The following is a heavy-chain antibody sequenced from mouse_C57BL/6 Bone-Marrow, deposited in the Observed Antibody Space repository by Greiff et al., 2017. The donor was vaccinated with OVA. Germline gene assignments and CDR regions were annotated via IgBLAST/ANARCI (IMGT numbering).Heavy chain of an antibody. V-gene: IGHV1-69*01. CDR1: GYTFTSYW. D-gene: IGHD2-3*01. CDR3: ARVDGFYYYAIYY. J-gene: IGHJ4*01. Sequence: QVQLQQPGAELVMPGASVKLSCKASGYTFTSYWMHWVTQRPGQGLEWIGEIDTSDSYTKYNQKLKGKSTLTLDKSSSTAYMQLSSLTSEYSAFYYCARVDGFYYYAIYYWGQGTSVTVSS. CDR2: IDTSDSYT.